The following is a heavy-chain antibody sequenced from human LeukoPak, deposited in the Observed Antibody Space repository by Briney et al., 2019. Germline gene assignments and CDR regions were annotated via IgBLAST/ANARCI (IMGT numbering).Heavy chain of an antibody. CDR3: AGRGQRYFRD. CDR1: GDSISSDY. J-gene: IGHJ1*01. V-gene: IGHV4-4*08. Sequence: SETLSLTCAVSGDSISSDYWSWISQPPGKGLEWIGYIYRFGNTDYNPFLTRRVTISLDTSKKQLSLNLTSVTAADTAVYYCAGRGQRYFRDWGQGTLVTVSS. CDR2: IYRFGNT.